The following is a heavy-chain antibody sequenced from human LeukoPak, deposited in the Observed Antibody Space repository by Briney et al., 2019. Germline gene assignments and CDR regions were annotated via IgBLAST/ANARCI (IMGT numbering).Heavy chain of an antibody. V-gene: IGHV4-30-2*01. D-gene: IGHD2-15*01. J-gene: IGHJ6*02. CDR2: IYHSGST. Sequence: PSQTLSLTCAVSGGSISSGGYSWSWIRQPPGKGLEWIGYIYHSGSTYYNPSLKSRVTISVDRSKNQFSLKLSSVTAADTAVYYCARGPKCSGGSRYSYYYGMDVWGQGTTVTVSS. CDR1: GGSISSGGYS. CDR3: ARGPKCSGGSRYSYYYGMDV.